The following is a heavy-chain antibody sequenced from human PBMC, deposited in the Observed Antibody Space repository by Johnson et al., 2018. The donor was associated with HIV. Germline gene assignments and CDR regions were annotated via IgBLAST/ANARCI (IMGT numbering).Heavy chain of an antibody. CDR2: ISSSGTTI. D-gene: IGHD6-19*01. V-gene: IGHV3-11*01. J-gene: IGHJ3*02. CDR3: AKDIGYSRGLGNIAFDM. CDR1: GFTFGDYY. Sequence: QVQLVESGGGLVKPGGSLRLSCAASGFTFGDYYMSWIRQAPGKGLEWVSYISSSGTTIYYADSMKGRFTISRDNAKNSLYLQMSGLRAGDTALYYCAKDIGYSRGLGNIAFDMWGLGTMVTVSS.